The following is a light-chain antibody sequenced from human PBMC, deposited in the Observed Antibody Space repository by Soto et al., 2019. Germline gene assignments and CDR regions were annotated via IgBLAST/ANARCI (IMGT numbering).Light chain of an antibody. V-gene: IGKV2-30*02. CDR1: QSLVHSDGIAY. Sequence: DVVMTQAPLSLPVTRGRPASTFSMCSQSLVHSDGIAYFSWFQQRPGRPPRRLIYKVSNRDSGVPARFSGSGSGTDFALKISRVEAEDVAVYYCMQGTHWPITFGQGTRVEIK. J-gene: IGKJ5*01. CDR3: MQGTHWPIT. CDR2: KVS.